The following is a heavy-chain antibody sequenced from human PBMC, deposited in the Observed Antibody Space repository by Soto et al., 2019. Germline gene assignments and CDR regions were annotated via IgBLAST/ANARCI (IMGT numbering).Heavy chain of an antibody. CDR2: ISYDGSNK. J-gene: IGHJ4*02. D-gene: IGHD6-19*01. Sequence: GGSLRLSCAASGFTFSSYAMHWVRQAPGKGLEWVAVISYDGSNKYYADSVKGRFTISRDNSKNTLYLQMNSLRAEDTAVYYCARGAVAGPYFDYWGQGTLVTVSS. V-gene: IGHV3-30-3*01. CDR1: GFTFSSYA. CDR3: ARGAVAGPYFDY.